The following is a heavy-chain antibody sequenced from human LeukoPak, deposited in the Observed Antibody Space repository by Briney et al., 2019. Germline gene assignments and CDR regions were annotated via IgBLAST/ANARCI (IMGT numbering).Heavy chain of an antibody. CDR1: GGSISSYY. CDR2: IYYSGST. CDR3: ARLAYGSGSYTWYYFDY. D-gene: IGHD3-10*01. J-gene: IGHJ4*02. V-gene: IGHV4-59*08. Sequence: SETLSLTCTVSGGSISSYYWSWIRQPPGKGLEWIGYIYYSGSTNYNPSLKSRVTISVDTPKNQFSLKLSSVTAADTAVYYCARLAYGSGSYTWYYFDYWGQGTLVTVSS.